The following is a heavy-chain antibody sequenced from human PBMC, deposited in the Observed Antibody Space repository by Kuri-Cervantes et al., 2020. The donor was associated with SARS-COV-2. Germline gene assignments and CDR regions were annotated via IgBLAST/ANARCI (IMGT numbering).Heavy chain of an antibody. J-gene: IGHJ4*02. CDR2: IRSKAYGGTT. D-gene: IGHD3-16*01. Sequence: GESLKISCTASGFTFGDYAMSWVRQAPGKGLEWVGFIRSKAYGGTTEYAAPVKGRFTISRDDSKSIAYLQMNSLKTEDTAVYYCTTGGGNIDYFDYWGQGTLVTVSS. CDR3: TTGGGNIDYFDY. CDR1: GFTFGDYA. V-gene: IGHV3-49*04.